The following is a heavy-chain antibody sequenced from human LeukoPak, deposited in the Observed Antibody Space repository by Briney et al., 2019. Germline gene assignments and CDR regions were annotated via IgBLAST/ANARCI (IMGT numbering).Heavy chain of an antibody. V-gene: IGHV3-30*18. CDR3: AKDPRRYSRTGGYFDY. CDR2: ISYDGSDK. D-gene: IGHD6-13*01. J-gene: IGHJ4*02. CDR1: GFTFSNYV. Sequence: GGSLRLSCAASGFTFSNYVMHWVRQAPGKGLEWVAVISYDGSDKYYADSVRGRFTISRDNSKNTLYLQMNSLRAEDTAVYYCAKDPRRYSRTGGYFDYWGQGTLVTVSS.